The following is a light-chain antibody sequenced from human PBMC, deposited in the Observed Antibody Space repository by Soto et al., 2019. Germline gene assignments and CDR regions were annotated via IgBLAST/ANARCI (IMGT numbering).Light chain of an antibody. CDR3: QQYGSSGT. V-gene: IGKV3-20*01. CDR2: GAS. CDR1: QSVRSSH. J-gene: IGKJ1*01. Sequence: EIVLTQSPGTLSLSPGERATLSCRASQSVRSSHLAWYQQKPGQAPRLLIYGASTRATGFPDRFSGSGSGTDFTLTISRLEPEDFAVYYCQQYGSSGTFGQGTKVDI.